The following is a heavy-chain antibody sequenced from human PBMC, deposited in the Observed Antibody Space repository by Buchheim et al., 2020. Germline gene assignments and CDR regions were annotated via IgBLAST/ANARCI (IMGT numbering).Heavy chain of an antibody. J-gene: IGHJ4*02. V-gene: IGHV3-23*01. Sequence: EVQLLESGGGLVQPGGSLRLSCAASGFTFSSYAMSWVRQAPGKGLEWVSAISGSGGSTYYADSVKGRFTISRDNSKNTLYLQMSSLRAEDTAVYYCAKQAGYDSSGYYYVWFDYWGQGTL. CDR1: GFTFSSYA. D-gene: IGHD3-22*01. CDR3: AKQAGYDSSGYYYVWFDY. CDR2: ISGSGGST.